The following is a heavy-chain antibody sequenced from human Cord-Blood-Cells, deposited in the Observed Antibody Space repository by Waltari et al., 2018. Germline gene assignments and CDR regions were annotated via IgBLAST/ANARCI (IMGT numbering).Heavy chain of an antibody. D-gene: IGHD1-26*01. J-gene: IGHJ6*02. V-gene: IGHV1-3*01. Sequence: QVQLVQSGAAVKKPGASVKVSCKASGYTFTSYAMHWVRQAPGQRLEWMGWINAGNGNTKYSQKFQGRVTITRDTSASTAYMERSSLRSEDTAVYYCAFTSRIVGATDYYYYGMDVWGQGTTVTVSS. CDR2: INAGNGNT. CDR3: AFTSRIVGATDYYYYGMDV. CDR1: GYTFTSYA.